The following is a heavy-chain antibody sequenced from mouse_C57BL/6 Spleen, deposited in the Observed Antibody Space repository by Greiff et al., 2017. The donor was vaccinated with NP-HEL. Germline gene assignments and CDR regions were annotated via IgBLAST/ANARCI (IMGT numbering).Heavy chain of an antibody. Sequence: QVQLQQPGAELVRPGTSVKLSCKASGYTFTSYWMHWVKQRPGQGLEWIGVIDPSDSYTNYNQKFKGKATLTVDTSSSTACMQLSSLTSEDSAVYYCARREAAQATGTGGFAYWGQGTLVTVSA. D-gene: IGHD3-2*02. CDR2: IDPSDSYT. CDR1: GYTFTSYW. J-gene: IGHJ3*01. CDR3: ARREAAQATGTGGFAY. V-gene: IGHV1-59*01.